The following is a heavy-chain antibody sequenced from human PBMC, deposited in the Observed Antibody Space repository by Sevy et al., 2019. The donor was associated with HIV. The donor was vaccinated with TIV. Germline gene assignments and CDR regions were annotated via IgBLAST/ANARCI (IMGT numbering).Heavy chain of an antibody. J-gene: IGHJ4*02. CDR1: GFTFSSCW. CDR2: KKKDGSEI. CDR3: ARYYYDSGSFDY. Sequence: GGSLRLSCAASGFTFSSCWMSWVRQAPGKGLEWVATKKKDGSEIYYVDSVKGRFTISRDNAKNSLYLHMNSLRAEDTAVYYCARYYYDSGSFDYWGQGTLVTVSS. D-gene: IGHD3-10*01. V-gene: IGHV3-7*01.